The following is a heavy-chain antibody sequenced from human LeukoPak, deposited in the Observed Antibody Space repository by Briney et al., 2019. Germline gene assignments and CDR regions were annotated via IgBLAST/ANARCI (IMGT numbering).Heavy chain of an antibody. CDR2: IYYSGST. D-gene: IGHD2-15*01. CDR1: GGSISSYY. Sequence: SETVSLTCTDSGGSISSYYWSWIRQPPGKGLEWIGYIYYSGSTNYNPSLKSRVTISVDTSKNQFSLKLSSVTAADTAVYYCARGYCSGGSCYPTPFDYWGQGTLVTVSS. V-gene: IGHV4-59*01. CDR3: ARGYCSGGSCYPTPFDY. J-gene: IGHJ4*02.